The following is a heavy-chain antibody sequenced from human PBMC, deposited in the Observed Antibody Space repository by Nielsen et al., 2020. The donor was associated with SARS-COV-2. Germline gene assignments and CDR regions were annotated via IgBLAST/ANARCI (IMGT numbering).Heavy chain of an antibody. J-gene: IGHJ5*02. V-gene: IGHV3-23*01. D-gene: IGHD6-19*01. CDR1: EFTFGFYA. CDR2: LTGSGGST. Sequence: GGSLRLSSAASEFTFGFYAIAWVRQAPGKGLEWVSTLTGSGGSTYYADSVTGRFTISRDNSNNTLFLQMNSLRAEDTAVYYCAKDPSMYTSMWSIWFDPWGQGTLVTVSS. CDR3: AKDPSMYTSMWSIWFDP.